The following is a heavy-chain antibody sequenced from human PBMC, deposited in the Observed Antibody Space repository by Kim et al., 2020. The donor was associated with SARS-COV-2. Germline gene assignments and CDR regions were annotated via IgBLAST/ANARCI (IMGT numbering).Heavy chain of an antibody. J-gene: IGHJ4*02. Sequence: ASVKVSCKASGYSFTRYGITWVRQAPGQGLEWMGWIDAYQGNTRYEPKFQGRVTMTTETSTTTAYMELRSLRSDDTAVYYCARVLRGDSSMWQYYFDNWGQGTLVTVSS. CDR1: GYSFTRYG. D-gene: IGHD2-15*01. CDR3: ARVLRGDSSMWQYYFDN. V-gene: IGHV1-18*01. CDR2: IDAYQGNT.